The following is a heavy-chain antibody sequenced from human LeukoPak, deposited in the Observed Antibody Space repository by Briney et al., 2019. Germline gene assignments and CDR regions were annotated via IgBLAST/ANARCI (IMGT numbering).Heavy chain of an antibody. J-gene: IGHJ1*01. CDR3: ARGPPTAQYFQH. Sequence: ASVKVSCKASGYTFTSYGISWVRQAPGQGLEWMGWISAYNGNTDYAQKLQGRVTMTTDTSTSTAYMELSILRSEDTAVFYCARGPPTAQYFQHWGQGTLVTVSS. D-gene: IGHD1-1*01. CDR1: GYTFTSYG. V-gene: IGHV1-18*01. CDR2: ISAYNGNT.